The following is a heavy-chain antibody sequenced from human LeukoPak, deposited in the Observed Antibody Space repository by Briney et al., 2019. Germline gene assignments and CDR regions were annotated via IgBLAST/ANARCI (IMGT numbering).Heavy chain of an antibody. CDR1: GGSITSYY. J-gene: IGHJ4*02. CDR3: ATRYDSTWYQF. D-gene: IGHD6-13*01. V-gene: IGHV4-59*08. CDR2: MLYSQST. Sequence: PSETLSLTCTVSGGSITSYYLSWIRQPPGKGLQWIGYMLYSQSTRYNPALKSRVTVSMDTSKNQVSLKLRSVTAADTAVYYCATRYDSTWYQFWGRGTLVTVSS.